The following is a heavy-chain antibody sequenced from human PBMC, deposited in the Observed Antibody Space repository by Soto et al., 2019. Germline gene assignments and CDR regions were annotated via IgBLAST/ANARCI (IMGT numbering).Heavy chain of an antibody. D-gene: IGHD3-22*01. CDR3: ARAKGTHLYYYDSSGYPLTRIYYFDY. V-gene: IGHV3-11*06. CDR1: GFTFSDYY. J-gene: IGHJ4*02. Sequence: PGGSLRLSCAASGFTFSDYYMSWIRQAPGKGLEWVSYISSSSSYTNYADSVKGRFTISRDNAKNSLYLQMNSLRAEDTAVYYCARAKGTHLYYYDSSGYPLTRIYYFDYRGQGTLVTVSS. CDR2: ISSSSSYT.